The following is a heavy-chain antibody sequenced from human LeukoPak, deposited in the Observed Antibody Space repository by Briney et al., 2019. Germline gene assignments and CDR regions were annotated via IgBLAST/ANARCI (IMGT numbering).Heavy chain of an antibody. V-gene: IGHV1-2*02. J-gene: IGHJ4*02. CDR2: MNPNSGDA. D-gene: IGHD1-1*01. CDR1: AYPFTGYL. CDR3: ARGRGAWAGIYYFDY. Sequence: ASVKVSCKPSAYPFTGYLMHWVRQAPGQGPEWMGWMNPNSGDAILAQKFQGRVTMTRDTSIATAYMELSSLRSDDTAVYYCARGRGAWAGIYYFDYGGQGTLVTVPS.